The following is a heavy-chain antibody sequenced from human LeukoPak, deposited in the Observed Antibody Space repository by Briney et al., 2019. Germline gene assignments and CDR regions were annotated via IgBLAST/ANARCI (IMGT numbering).Heavy chain of an antibody. CDR2: ISSSGSTI. Sequence: GGSLRLSCTASGFTFSNYAMDWVRQAPGKGLEWVSYISSSGSTIYYADSVKGRFTISRDNAKNSLYLQMNSLRAEDTAVYYCASHPDSAQLDYWGQGTLVTVSS. CDR3: ASHPDSAQLDY. D-gene: IGHD6-6*01. J-gene: IGHJ4*02. V-gene: IGHV3-48*04. CDR1: GFTFSNYA.